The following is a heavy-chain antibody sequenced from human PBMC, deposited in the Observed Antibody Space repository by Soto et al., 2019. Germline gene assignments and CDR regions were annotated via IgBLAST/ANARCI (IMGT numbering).Heavy chain of an antibody. D-gene: IGHD3-9*01. J-gene: IGHJ4*02. CDR2: IYYSGST. CDR3: ARLVVLTGYYV. V-gene: IGHV4-39*01. CDR1: GGSISSSSYY. Sequence: SETLSLTCTVSGGSISSSSYYWGWIRQPPGKGLEWIGSIYYSGSTYYNPSLKSRVTISVDTSKNQFSLKLSSVTAADTAVYYCARLVVLTGYYVWGQGTLVTVSS.